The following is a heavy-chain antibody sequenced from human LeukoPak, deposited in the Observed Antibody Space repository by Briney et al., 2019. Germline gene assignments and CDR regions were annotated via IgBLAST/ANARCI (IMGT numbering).Heavy chain of an antibody. CDR1: GFTFSSYS. CDR3: ARGRGAARPEVDY. CDR2: ISSSSSYI. Sequence: PGGSLRLSCAASGFTFSSYSMNWVRQAPGKGLEWVSSISSSSSYIYYADSVKGRFTISRDNAKNSLYLQMNSLRAEDTAVYYCARGRGAARPEVDYWGQGTLVTVSS. J-gene: IGHJ4*02. D-gene: IGHD6-6*01. V-gene: IGHV3-21*04.